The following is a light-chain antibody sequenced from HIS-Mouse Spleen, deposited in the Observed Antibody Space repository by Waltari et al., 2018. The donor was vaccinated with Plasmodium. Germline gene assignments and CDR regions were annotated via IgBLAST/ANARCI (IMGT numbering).Light chain of an antibody. V-gene: IGKV1-33*01. Sequence: DIQMTQSPSSLSASVADRVTITCQASQDISNYLNWYQQKPGKAPKLLIYDASNLETGVPSRFSGSGSGTDFTFTISSLQPEDIETYYCQQYDNLPPLFTFGPGTKVDIK. J-gene: IGKJ3*01. CDR3: QQYDNLPPLFT. CDR2: DAS. CDR1: QDISNY.